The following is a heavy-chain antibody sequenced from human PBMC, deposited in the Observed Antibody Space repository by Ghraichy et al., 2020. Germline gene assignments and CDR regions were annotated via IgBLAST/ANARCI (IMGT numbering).Heavy chain of an antibody. CDR3: ATDTRGLGYYYGMDV. V-gene: IGHV1-24*01. CDR2: FDPEDGET. J-gene: IGHJ6*02. CDR1: GYTLTELS. Sequence: ASVKVSSKVSGYTLTELSMHWVRQAPGKGLEWMGGFDPEDGETIYAQKFQGRVTMTEDTSTDTAYMELSSLRSEDTAVYYCATDTRGLGYYYGMDVWGQGTTVTVSS. D-gene: IGHD3-16*01.